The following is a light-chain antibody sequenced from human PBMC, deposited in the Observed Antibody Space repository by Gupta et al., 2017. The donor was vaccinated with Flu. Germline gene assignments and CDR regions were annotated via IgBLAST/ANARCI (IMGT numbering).Light chain of an antibody. CDR2: VVS. Sequence: QSALTQPPSVSVAPGQSVTISCTGTSSDGGTYHRVSWYQPSPGNDPHPSSVVVSNRPSGVPERFSGSKSGTTASLTISGLQGEDEADYYCRSYKSSSTGVFGTGTKVTVL. CDR3: RSYKSSSTGV. CDR1: SSDGGTYHR. J-gene: IGLJ1*01. V-gene: IGLV2-18*02.